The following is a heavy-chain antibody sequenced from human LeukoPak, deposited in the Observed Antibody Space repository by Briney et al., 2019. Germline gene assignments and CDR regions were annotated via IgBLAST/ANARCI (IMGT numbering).Heavy chain of an antibody. D-gene: IGHD3-16*02. CDR3: AREMITFGGVIFHYMDV. V-gene: IGHV4-59*01. J-gene: IGHJ6*03. Sequence: SETLSLTCTVSGGSISSYYWSWIRQPPGKGLEWIGYIYYSGSTNYNPSLKSRATISVDTSKNQFSLKLSSVTAADTAVYYCAREMITFGGVIFHYMDVWGKGTTVTISS. CDR2: IYYSGST. CDR1: GGSISSYY.